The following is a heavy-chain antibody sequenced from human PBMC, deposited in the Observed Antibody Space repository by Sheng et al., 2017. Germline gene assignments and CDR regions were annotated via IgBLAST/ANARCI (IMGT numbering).Heavy chain of an antibody. CDR2: INHSGST. D-gene: IGHD3-10*01. CDR1: GGSFSGYY. Sequence: QVQLQQWGAGLLKPSETLSLTCAVYGGSFSGYYWSWIRQPPGKGLEWIGEINHSGSTNYNPSLKSRVTISVDTSKNQFSLKLSSVTAADTAVYYCARVGYYYGSGSTSRGGHVDYWGQGTPGHRLL. V-gene: IGHV4-34*01. CDR3: ARVGYYYGSGSTSRGGHVDY. J-gene: IGHJ4*02.